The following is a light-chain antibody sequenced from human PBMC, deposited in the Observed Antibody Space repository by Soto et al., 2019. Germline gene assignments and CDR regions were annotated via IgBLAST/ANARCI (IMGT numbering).Light chain of an antibody. CDR1: QSFSSN. CDR3: QHYDSLPIT. CDR2: GAS. J-gene: IGKJ5*01. V-gene: IGKV3-15*01. Sequence: EIVMTQSPATLSVSPGERATLSCRASQSFSSNLAWYQQKPGQAPRLLIYGASTRATGVPARFSGSGSGTEFTLTISRLEPEDFAVFYCQHYDSLPITFGQGTQREIK.